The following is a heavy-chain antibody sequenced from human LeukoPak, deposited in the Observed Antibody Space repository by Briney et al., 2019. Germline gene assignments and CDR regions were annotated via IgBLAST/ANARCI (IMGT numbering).Heavy chain of an antibody. J-gene: IGHJ4*02. D-gene: IGHD3-3*01. Sequence: GGSLRLSCAASGFTFSSYAMHWVRQAPGKGLEWVAVISYDGSNKYYADSVKGRFTISRDNSKNTLYLQMNSLRAEDTAVYYCARHGSVGFLEWLGPWDYWGQGTLVTVSS. V-gene: IGHV3-30*04. CDR1: GFTFSSYA. CDR3: ARHGSVGFLEWLGPWDY. CDR2: ISYDGSNK.